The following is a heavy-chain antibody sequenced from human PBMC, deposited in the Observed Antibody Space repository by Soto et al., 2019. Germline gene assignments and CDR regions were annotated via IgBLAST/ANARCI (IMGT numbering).Heavy chain of an antibody. Sequence: QVQLVESGGSVVQPGRSLRLSCAVSGFTFSTYGMHWVRQAPGKGLEWVAVIWGDGSNKYHADSVKGRFTISRDNTKNMLYLEMNRQTAEDTAVCYCVRVVGTYYFDSWGQGTLVTVSS. CDR3: VRVVGTYYFDS. CDR2: IWGDGSNK. V-gene: IGHV3-33*01. CDR1: GFTFSTYG. J-gene: IGHJ4*02.